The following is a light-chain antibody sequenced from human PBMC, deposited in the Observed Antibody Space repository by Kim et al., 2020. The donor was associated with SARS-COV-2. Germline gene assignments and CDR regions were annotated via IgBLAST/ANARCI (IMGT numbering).Light chain of an antibody. CDR1: QRISST. CDR3: QQYNNWPPVA. CDR2: GAT. V-gene: IGKV3-15*01. Sequence: VSPGETAALSCKASQRISSTLAWYQQRPGQTPRLLIYGATSRATGVPVRFSGSQSGTEFNLTISSLQSEDCAVYYCQQYNNWPPVAFGQGTKLEI. J-gene: IGKJ2*01.